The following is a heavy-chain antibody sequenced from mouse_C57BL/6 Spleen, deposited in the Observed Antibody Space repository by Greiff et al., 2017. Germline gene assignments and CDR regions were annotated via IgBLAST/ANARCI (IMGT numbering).Heavy chain of an antibody. V-gene: IGHV1-80*01. CDR3: ARTPLYGLLDY. D-gene: IGHD1-1*02. J-gene: IGHJ2*01. CDR1: GYAFSSYW. CDR2: IYPGDGDT. Sequence: VQLQQSGAELVKPGASVKISCKASGYAFSSYWMNWVKQRPGKGLEWIGQIYPGDGDTNYNGKFKGKATLTADKSSSTAYMQLSSLTSEDSAVYFCARTPLYGLLDYWGQGTTLTVSS.